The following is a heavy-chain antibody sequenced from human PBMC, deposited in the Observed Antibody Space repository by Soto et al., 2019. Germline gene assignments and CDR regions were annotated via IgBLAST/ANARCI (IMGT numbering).Heavy chain of an antibody. J-gene: IGHJ5*02. D-gene: IGHD3-3*01. CDR1: GGSVSSGSYY. Sequence: SETLSLTCTVSGGSVSSGSYYWSWIRQPPGKGLEWIGYIYYSGSTNYNPSLKGRVTISVDTSKNQFSLKLSSVTAADTAVYYCARVFAYYDFWSGYHEGWFDPWGQGTLVTVSS. CDR3: ARVFAYYDFWSGYHEGWFDP. CDR2: IYYSGST. V-gene: IGHV4-61*01.